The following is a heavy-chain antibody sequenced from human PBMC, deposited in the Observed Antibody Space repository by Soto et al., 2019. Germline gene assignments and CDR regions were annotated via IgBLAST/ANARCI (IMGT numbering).Heavy chain of an antibody. CDR3: TLSIDIKYSYYFDS. CDR1: GFTFGDYA. V-gene: IGHV3-49*03. Sequence: GGSLRLSCTASGFTFGDYAMSWFRQAPGKGLEWVGFIRSKAYGGTTEYAASVKGRFTISRDDSKSIAYLQMNSLKTEDTAVYYCTLSIDIKYSYYFDSWGQGTLGPVSS. CDR2: IRSKAYGGTT. D-gene: IGHD5-18*01. J-gene: IGHJ4*02.